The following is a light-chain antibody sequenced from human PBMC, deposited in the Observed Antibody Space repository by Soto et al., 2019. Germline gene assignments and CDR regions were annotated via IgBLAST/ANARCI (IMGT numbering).Light chain of an antibody. V-gene: IGKV2-30*01. J-gene: IGKJ2*01. Sequence: DVVMTQSPLSLPVTLGQPASISCSSSQSLVYSDGTTYLSWFQQRQGQSPRRLIYKVSSRDSGVPDRFRGSGSVTHFTLKISRVEAEDVGIYYCLQCTHWQNTFGQGTKLAIK. CDR1: QSLVYSDGTTY. CDR3: LQCTHWQNT. CDR2: KVS.